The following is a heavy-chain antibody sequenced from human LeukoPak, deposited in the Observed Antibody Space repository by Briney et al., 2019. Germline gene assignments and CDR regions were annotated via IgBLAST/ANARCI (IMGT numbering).Heavy chain of an antibody. CDR2: INPDGSSA. D-gene: IGHD1-1*01. Sequence: GGSLRPSCAASGFSFSTYWMHWVRQAPGKGLVWVSRINPDGSSASYADSVKGRFTISRDNAKNTLYLQMSSLRADDTAVYYCARGGLEPVDYWGQGTLVTVSS. CDR3: ARGGLEPVDY. V-gene: IGHV3-74*01. J-gene: IGHJ4*02. CDR1: GFSFSTYW.